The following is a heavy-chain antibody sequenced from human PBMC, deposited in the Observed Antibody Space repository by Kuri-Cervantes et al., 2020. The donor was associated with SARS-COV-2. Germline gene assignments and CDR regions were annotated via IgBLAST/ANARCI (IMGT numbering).Heavy chain of an antibody. CDR2: ISYSGAT. Sequence: GSLRLSCAVYGGSISRTYYYWGWIRQPPGKGLEWIGTISYSGATHYNPSLKSRVTISVDTSKNQFSLTVTSVTAADTAVYYCARGGSKPGGLDVWGQGTTVTVSS. J-gene: IGHJ6*02. V-gene: IGHV4-39*01. CDR1: GGSISRTYYY. D-gene: IGHD3-16*01. CDR3: ARGGSKPGGLDV.